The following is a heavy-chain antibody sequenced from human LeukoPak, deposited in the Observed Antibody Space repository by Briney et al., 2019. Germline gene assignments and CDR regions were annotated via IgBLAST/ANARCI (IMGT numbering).Heavy chain of an antibody. V-gene: IGHV4-59*08. CDR2: IFHSGAT. CDR1: GGYIGTYY. CDR3: ARGTGNYNYFDP. D-gene: IGHD1-7*01. Sequence: SETLSLTCSVSGGYIGTYYWTWIRQPPGKGLEWIGYIFHSGATKYDTSLKGRVTVSLDMSKNQFSLRLNSVTATDTAVYYCARGTGNYNYFDPWGQGTLVIVSS. J-gene: IGHJ5*02.